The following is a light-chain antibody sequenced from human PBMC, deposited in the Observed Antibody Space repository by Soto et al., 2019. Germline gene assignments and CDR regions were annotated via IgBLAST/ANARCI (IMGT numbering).Light chain of an antibody. CDR1: QSITSNF. CDR3: QHYGRSPTWT. CDR2: AAT. V-gene: IGKV3-20*01. J-gene: IGKJ1*01. Sequence: EIVLTQSPGTLSLSPGERATLSCRASQSITSNFLAWYQQKPGQAPRLLIYAATSRATGIPHRFSGSGSGTDFPLAISRLEPEDFAVYYCQHYGRSPTWTFGQGTKVEIK.